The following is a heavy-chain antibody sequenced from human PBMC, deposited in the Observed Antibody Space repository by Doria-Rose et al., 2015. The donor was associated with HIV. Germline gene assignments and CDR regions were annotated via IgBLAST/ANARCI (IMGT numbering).Heavy chain of an antibody. D-gene: IGHD6-13*01. J-gene: IGHJ4*02. CDR2: IFSDDER. CDR1: GVSLSSPGMG. CDR3: ARIKSSRWSHKYYFDF. Sequence: SGPVLVKPTETLTLTCTVSGVSLSSPGMGVSWIRQPPGKALEWLANIFSDDERSYNTSLKSRLTIPRSPSKSQVVLTMTDMDPVDTATYYCARIKSSRWSHKYYFDFWGQGTLVIVSA. V-gene: IGHV2-26*01.